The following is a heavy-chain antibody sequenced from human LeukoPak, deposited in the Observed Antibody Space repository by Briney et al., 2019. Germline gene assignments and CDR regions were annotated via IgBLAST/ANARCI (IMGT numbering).Heavy chain of an antibody. Sequence: SETLSLTCAVYGGSFSGYYWSWIRQPPGKGLECIGEIHHSGSTNYNPSLKSRVTLSVDTSKNQFSLKLSSVTAADTAVYYCARHFYGDSHDYWGQGTLVTVSS. V-gene: IGHV4-34*01. CDR1: GGSFSGYY. J-gene: IGHJ4*02. CDR3: ARHFYGDSHDY. D-gene: IGHD4-17*01. CDR2: IHHSGST.